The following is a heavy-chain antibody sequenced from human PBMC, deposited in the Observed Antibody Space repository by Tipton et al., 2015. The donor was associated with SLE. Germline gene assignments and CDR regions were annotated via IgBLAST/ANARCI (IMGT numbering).Heavy chain of an antibody. D-gene: IGHD2-15*01. J-gene: IGHJ5*02. CDR1: GYSFTSYW. CDR2: IYPGDSDT. CDR3: ARIPRYCSGGSCYGWFDP. Sequence: QLVQSGAEVKKPGESLKISCKGSGYSFTSYWIGWVRQMPGKGLEWMGIIYPGDSDTRYSPSFQGQVTISADKSISTAYLQWSSLKASDTAMYYCARIPRYCSGGSCYGWFDPWGQGTLVTVSS. V-gene: IGHV5-51*03.